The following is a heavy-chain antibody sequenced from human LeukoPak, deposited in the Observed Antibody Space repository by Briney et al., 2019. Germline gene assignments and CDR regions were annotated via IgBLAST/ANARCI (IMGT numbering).Heavy chain of an antibody. CDR1: GFTFSSYA. J-gene: IGHJ4*02. CDR3: AKYDSSSWYYFDY. Sequence: GGSLRLSCAASGFTFSSYAMSWVRQAPGKGLEWVSAISGSGGSTYYADSVKGRFTISRDNSKNMLYLQMNSLRAEDTAVYYCAKYDSSSWYYFDYWGQGTLVTVSS. CDR2: ISGSGGST. D-gene: IGHD6-13*01. V-gene: IGHV3-23*01.